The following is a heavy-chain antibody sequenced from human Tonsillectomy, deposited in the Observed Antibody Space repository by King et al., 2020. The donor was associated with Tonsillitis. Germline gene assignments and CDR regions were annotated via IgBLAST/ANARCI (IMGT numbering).Heavy chain of an antibody. CDR1: GYTFTSYY. CDR2: INPSGAGT. J-gene: IGHJ4*02. D-gene: IGHD3-9*01. CDR3: ARAPAPLTGTVLFELDY. V-gene: IGHV1-46*01. Sequence: VQLVESGAEVKKPGASVKVSCKTSGYTFTSYYMHWVRQAPGQGLEWMGIINPSGAGTSYAQKFQGRVTMTRDTSTSTVYMELSSLRSEDTAVYYCARAPAPLTGTVLFELDYWGQGTLVTVSS.